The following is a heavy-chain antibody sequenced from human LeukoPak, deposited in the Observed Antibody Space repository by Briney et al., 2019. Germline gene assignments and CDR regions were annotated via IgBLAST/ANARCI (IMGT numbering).Heavy chain of an antibody. J-gene: IGHJ4*02. Sequence: PGGSLRLAWSASGFTFSGYAMLWVRQAPGKGLEWVSVISGSGGSTYSADSVKGRFTISRDNSKNTLYLQMNSLRAEDTAVYFCAKSQDGGRLFHFDYWGQGTLVTVSS. CDR2: ISGSGGST. V-gene: IGHV3-23*01. D-gene: IGHD1-26*01. CDR3: AKSQDGGRLFHFDY. CDR1: GFTFSGYA.